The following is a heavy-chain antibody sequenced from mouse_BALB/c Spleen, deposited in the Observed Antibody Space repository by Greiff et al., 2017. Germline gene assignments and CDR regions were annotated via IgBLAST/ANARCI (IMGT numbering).Heavy chain of an antibody. CDR2: ISSGSSTI. J-gene: IGHJ2*01. V-gene: IGHV5-17*02. D-gene: IGHD2-13*01. CDR1: GFTFSSFG. Sequence: EVMLVESGGGLVQPGGSRKLSCAASGFTFSSFGMHWVRQAPEKGLEWVAYISSGSSTIYYADTVKGRFTISRDNPKNTLFLQMTSLRSEDTAMYDCARGGHDFDYWGQGTTVTVSS. CDR3: ARGGHDFDY.